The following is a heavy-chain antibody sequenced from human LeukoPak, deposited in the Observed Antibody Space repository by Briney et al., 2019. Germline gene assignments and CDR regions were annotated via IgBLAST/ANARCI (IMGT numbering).Heavy chain of an antibody. CDR2: VYYNGDI. D-gene: IGHD3-22*01. Sequence: SETLSLTCSVSGVPISTYYWSWIRQSPGKRLEWIAYVYYNGDIMYNPSLKSRVTISLDTSKNQFSLNMASVTAADTAVYFCAATWYYDTRGYLFDDWGHGTLVTVSA. V-gene: IGHV4-59*01. CDR3: AATWYYDTRGYLFDD. CDR1: GVPISTYY. J-gene: IGHJ4*01.